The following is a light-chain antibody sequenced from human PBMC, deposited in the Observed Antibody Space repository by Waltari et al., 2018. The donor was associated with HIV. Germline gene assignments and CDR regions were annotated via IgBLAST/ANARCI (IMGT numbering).Light chain of an antibody. J-gene: IGLJ2*01. Sequence: SSELTQGPAVSVALGQTVRITCQGDSLRFYYASWYQQKPGQAPVLVIYGRNNRPSGIPARFSRSRSGNTASLTITGAQAEDEADYYCNSRDRSGYLHVLFGGGTKLTVL. V-gene: IGLV3-19*01. CDR2: GRN. CDR3: NSRDRSGYLHVL. CDR1: SLRFYY.